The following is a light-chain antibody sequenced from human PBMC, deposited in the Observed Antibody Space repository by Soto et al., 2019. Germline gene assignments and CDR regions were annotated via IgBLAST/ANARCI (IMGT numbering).Light chain of an antibody. J-gene: IGLJ2*01. V-gene: IGLV2-14*03. Sequence: QSALTQAASVSGSPGQSITISCTGTSSDVGAYNYVSWYQHHPGKAPKLMIYDVSNRPSGVSTRFSGSKSGNTASLTISGLQAEDEADYYCNSFTTSSTLVFGGGTKVTVL. CDR1: SSDVGAYNY. CDR2: DVS. CDR3: NSFTTSSTLV.